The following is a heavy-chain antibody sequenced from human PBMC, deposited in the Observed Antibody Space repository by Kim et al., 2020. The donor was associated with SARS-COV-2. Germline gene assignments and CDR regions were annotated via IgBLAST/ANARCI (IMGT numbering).Heavy chain of an antibody. D-gene: IGHD3-10*01. V-gene: IGHV4-39*07. J-gene: IGHJ4*02. CDR3: AIGVRGRIDPFGY. Sequence: SETLSLTCTVSGGSISSSSYCWGWIRQRPGKGLEWIGSIYYSGSNYYNPSLKSRVIISVDTSKMQFSLRLSSVTAADTAVYHCAIGVRGRIDPFGYWGQGTLVTVSS. CDR1: GGSISSSSYC. CDR2: IYYSGSN.